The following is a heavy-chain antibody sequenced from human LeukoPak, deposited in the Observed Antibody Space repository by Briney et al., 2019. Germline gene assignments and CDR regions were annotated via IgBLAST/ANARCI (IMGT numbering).Heavy chain of an antibody. Sequence: GGSLRLSCAASGFTFSSYGMHGVRPTPGKGLEGVAVISYDGSNKYYADAVKGRFTISRDNSKNTLYLQMNSLRAEDTAVYYCAKAPTSRSYYYHGMDVWGQGTTVTVSS. D-gene: IGHD2-2*01. CDR2: ISYDGSNK. V-gene: IGHV3-30*18. J-gene: IGHJ6*02. CDR1: GFTFSSYG. CDR3: AKAPTSRSYYYHGMDV.